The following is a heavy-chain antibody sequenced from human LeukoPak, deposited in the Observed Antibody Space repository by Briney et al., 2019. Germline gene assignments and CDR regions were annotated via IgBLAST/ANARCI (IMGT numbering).Heavy chain of an antibody. CDR1: GYIFTDYF. Sequence: AASVKVSCKASGYIFTDYFMHWVRQAPGQGLEWMGWINPNSGGTNYAQKFQGRVTMTRDTSISTAYMELSRLRSDDTAVYYCARELTRNGEVYYYYYMDVWGKGTTVTVSS. D-gene: IGHD3-10*01. J-gene: IGHJ6*03. CDR2: INPNSGGT. V-gene: IGHV1-2*02. CDR3: ARELTRNGEVYYYYYMDV.